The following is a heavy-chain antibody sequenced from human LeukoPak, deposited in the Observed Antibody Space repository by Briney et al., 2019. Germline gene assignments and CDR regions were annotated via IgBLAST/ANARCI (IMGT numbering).Heavy chain of an antibody. CDR2: INHSGST. CDR1: SGSFRGHY. V-gene: IGHV4-34*01. J-gene: IGHJ6*03. Sequence: SETLSLTCAIYSGSFRGHYWSWIRQPPGKGLEWIGEINHSGSTNYNPSLKSRVTISIDTSKNQFSLKLSSVTAADTAVYFCARVVSSYYYYGYYYYYMDVWGKGTTVTVSS. D-gene: IGHD3-16*01. CDR3: ARVVSSYYYYGYYYYYMDV.